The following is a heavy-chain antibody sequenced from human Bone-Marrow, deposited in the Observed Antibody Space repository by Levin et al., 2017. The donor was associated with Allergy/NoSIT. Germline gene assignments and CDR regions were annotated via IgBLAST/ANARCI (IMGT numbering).Heavy chain of an antibody. D-gene: IGHD3-10*01. CDR3: ARRGFTYGPPPDF. Sequence: SQTLSLTCGVSGGPFRGFYWSWIRQAPGKGLEWIGEINHSGSATYESSLKSRVTISVDTATNQFSLKMRSVTAADTAMYYCARRGFTYGPPPDFWGQGTLVTVSS. V-gene: IGHV4-34*01. CDR2: INHSGSA. CDR1: GGPFRGFY. J-gene: IGHJ4*02.